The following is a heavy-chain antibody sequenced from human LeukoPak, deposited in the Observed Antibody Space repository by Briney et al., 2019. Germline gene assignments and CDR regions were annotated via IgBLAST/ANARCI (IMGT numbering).Heavy chain of an antibody. V-gene: IGHV3-30*04. D-gene: IGHD3-10*01. CDR3: ARHYYGLGSAGAFDI. CDR2: ISYDGSNK. CDR1: GFTFSSYA. Sequence: GGSLRLSRAASGFTFSSYAMHWVRQASGKGLEWVAVISYDGSNKYYADSVKGRFTISRDNSKNTLYLQMNSLRAEDTAVYYCARHYYGLGSAGAFDIWGQGTMVTVSS. J-gene: IGHJ3*02.